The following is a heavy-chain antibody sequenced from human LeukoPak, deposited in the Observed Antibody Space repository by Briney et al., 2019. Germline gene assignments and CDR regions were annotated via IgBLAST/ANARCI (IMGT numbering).Heavy chain of an antibody. CDR2: ISGSGGST. CDR1: GFTFSSYA. J-gene: IGHJ4*02. V-gene: IGHV3-23*01. Sequence: SGGSLRLSCAASGFTFSSYAMSWVRQAPGKGLEWVSGISGSGGSTYYADSVKGRFTMSRDNSKNTLYLQMNSLRAEDTAVYYCAKVGPRGYSYGYFDYWGQGTLVTVSS. D-gene: IGHD5-18*01. CDR3: AKVGPRGYSYGYFDY.